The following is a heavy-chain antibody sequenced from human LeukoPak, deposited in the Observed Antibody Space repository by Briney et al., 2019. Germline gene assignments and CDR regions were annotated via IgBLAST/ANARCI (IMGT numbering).Heavy chain of an antibody. CDR1: GFTFSSYA. J-gene: IGHJ4*02. D-gene: IGHD3-16*02. V-gene: IGHV3-30-3*01. Sequence: GRSLRLSCAASGFTFSSYAMHWVRQAPGKGLEWVVVISYDGSNKYYADSVKGRFTISRDNSKNTLYLQMNSLRAEDTAVYYCATGSLRLGEFSLGYWGQGTLVTVSS. CDR2: ISYDGSNK. CDR3: ATGSLRLGEFSLGY.